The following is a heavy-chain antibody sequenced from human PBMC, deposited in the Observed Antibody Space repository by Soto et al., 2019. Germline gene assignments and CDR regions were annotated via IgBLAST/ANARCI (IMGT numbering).Heavy chain of an antibody. Sequence: LRLSCAASGFNFIIYARHCVGHGPGKGLEWVAIISYDGNKKYYAHSVKGRFTISRDNSKNTLSVQMNRLRAAATAVYYCARDLLGYCSGGSSYWLIYWGQGPLVTVSS. CDR1: GFNFIIYA. CDR2: ISYDGNKK. V-gene: IGHV3-30-3*01. J-gene: IGHJ4*02. CDR3: ARDLLGYCSGGSSYWLIY. D-gene: IGHD2-15*01.